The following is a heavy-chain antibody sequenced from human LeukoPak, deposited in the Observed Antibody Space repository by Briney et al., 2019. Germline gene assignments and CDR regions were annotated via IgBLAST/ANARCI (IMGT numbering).Heavy chain of an antibody. CDR1: GYIFTDYR. Sequence: ASVKVSCKASGYIFTDYRLHWVRQAPGQRLEWMGRINPKSGDTNYAQKFQGRVTMTSDTSITTAYMELRRLKSDDTAFYFCATEDSRSGSYYDPWGQGTLVTVSS. V-gene: IGHV1-2*06. J-gene: IGHJ5*02. D-gene: IGHD1-26*01. CDR3: ATEDSRSGSYYDP. CDR2: INPKSGDT.